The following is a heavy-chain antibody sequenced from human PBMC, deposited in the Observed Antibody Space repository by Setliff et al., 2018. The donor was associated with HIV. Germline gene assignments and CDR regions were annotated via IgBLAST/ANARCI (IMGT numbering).Heavy chain of an antibody. Sequence: SETLSLTCSVSGGSISSYYWSWIRQPPGKGLEWIGYIYTSRSTNYNPSLKSRVTISKDTSKNHFSLKLTSVTAADTAVYYCARGLTRGGYYYYFYMDVWGKGTTVTVSS. D-gene: IGHD7-27*01. V-gene: IGHV4-4*08. CDR3: ARGLTRGGYYYYFYMDV. CDR2: IYTSRST. CDR1: GGSISSYY. J-gene: IGHJ6*03.